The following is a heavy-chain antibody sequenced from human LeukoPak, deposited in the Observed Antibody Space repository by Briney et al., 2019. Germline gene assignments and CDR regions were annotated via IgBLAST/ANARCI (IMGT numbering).Heavy chain of an antibody. Sequence: PSETLSLTCTVSGGSISSYCWSWIRQPPGKGLEWIGYIYYSGSTNYNPSLKSRVTISVDTSKNQFSLKLSSVTAADTAVYYCARGRRRGYDYYANWFDPWGQGTLVTVSS. V-gene: IGHV4-59*12. J-gene: IGHJ5*02. CDR1: GGSISSYC. CDR3: ARGRRRGYDYYANWFDP. D-gene: IGHD5-12*01. CDR2: IYYSGST.